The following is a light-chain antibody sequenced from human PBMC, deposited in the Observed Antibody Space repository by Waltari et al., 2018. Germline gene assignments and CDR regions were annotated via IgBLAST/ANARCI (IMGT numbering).Light chain of an antibody. J-gene: IGKJ3*01. Sequence: VVLTQSPGTLSLSPGERATLPCRASQSVSSNYLAWYHQKPGPAPRLLLYGASSRATGIPDRCSGSGSGTDFTLTISRLEPEDFAVDYCQQYGSSPLFTFGPGTKVDVK. CDR3: QQYGSSPLFT. CDR2: GAS. V-gene: IGKV3-20*01. CDR1: QSVSSNY.